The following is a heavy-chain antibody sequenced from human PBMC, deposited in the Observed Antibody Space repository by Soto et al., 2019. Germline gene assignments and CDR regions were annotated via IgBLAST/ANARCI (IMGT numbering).Heavy chain of an antibody. J-gene: IGHJ3*02. D-gene: IGHD6-6*01. CDR2: ISSSSSYI. CDR1: GFTFSSYS. Sequence: EVQLVESGGGLVKPGGSLRLSCAASGFTFSSYSMNWVRQAPGKGLEWVSSISSSSSYIYYADSVKGRFTISRDNAKNSLYLQMNSLRAEDTAVYYCARESPSPRRGAFDIWGQGTMVTVSS. V-gene: IGHV3-21*01. CDR3: ARESPSPRRGAFDI.